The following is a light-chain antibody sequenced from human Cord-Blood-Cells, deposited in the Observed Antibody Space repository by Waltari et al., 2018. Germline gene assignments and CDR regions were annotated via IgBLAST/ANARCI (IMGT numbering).Light chain of an antibody. J-gene: IGLJ2*01. CDR1: SSGAQN. CDR2: RDS. CDR3: QVWDSSTALV. Sequence: SYDLPQPPQSALALGHTVRTTSGGQSSGAQNVYWSQQKPGQAPVLVIYRDSNRPSGIPERFSGSNSGNTATLTISRAQAGDEADYYCQVWDSSTALVFGGGTKLTVL. V-gene: IGLV3-9*01.